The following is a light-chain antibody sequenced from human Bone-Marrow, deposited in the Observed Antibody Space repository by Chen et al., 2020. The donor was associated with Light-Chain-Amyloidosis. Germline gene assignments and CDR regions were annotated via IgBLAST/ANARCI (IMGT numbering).Light chain of an antibody. V-gene: IGKV1-5*03. CDR3: QQYNSYSLT. CDR1: QSISSW. Sequence: DIQMTQSPSTLSASVGDRVTITCRASQSISSWLAWYRQKPGRAPKLLIYKASSLESGVPSRFSVSGSGTEFTLTISSLQPDDFATYYCQQYNSYSLTFGGGTKVEIK. CDR2: KAS. J-gene: IGKJ4*01.